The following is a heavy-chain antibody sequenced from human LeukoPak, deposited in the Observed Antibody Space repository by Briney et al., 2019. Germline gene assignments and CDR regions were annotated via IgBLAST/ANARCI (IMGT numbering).Heavy chain of an antibody. CDR3: ARARGDCSGGSCYLLYY. V-gene: IGHV3-33*01. CDR2: IWYDGSNK. J-gene: IGHJ4*02. D-gene: IGHD2-15*01. Sequence: PGGFLRLSCAASGFTFSSYGMHWVRQAPGKGLEWVAVIWYDGSNKYYADSVKGRFTISRDNSKNTLYLQMNSLRAEDTAVYYCARARGDCSGGSCYLLYYWGQGTLVTVSS. CDR1: GFTFSSYG.